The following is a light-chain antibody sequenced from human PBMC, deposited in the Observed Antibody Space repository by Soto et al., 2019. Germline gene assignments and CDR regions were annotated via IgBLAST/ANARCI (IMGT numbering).Light chain of an antibody. CDR3: QQYGSSPCT. CDR1: QSVSSSY. CDR2: GAS. J-gene: IGKJ2*02. V-gene: IGKV3-20*01. Sequence: EIVLTQSPGTLSLSPGERATLSCRASQSVSSSYLAWYQQKPGQAPRLLIYGASSRATGIPDRFSGSGSGTDFTLSIRRLEPEDFAVYYCQQYGSSPCTCGQGTKLQSK.